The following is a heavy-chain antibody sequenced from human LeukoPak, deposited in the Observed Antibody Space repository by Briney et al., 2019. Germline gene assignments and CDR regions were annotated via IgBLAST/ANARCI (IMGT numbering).Heavy chain of an antibody. Sequence: PSETLSLTCTVSGGSISSYYWSWIRQPPGKGLEWIGYIYYSGSTNYNPSLKSRVTISVDTSKNQFSLKLSSVTAADTAVYYCARIGSMVRGKTYAFHIWGQGTMVTVSS. CDR1: GGSISSYY. CDR3: ARIGSMVRGKTYAFHI. D-gene: IGHD3-10*01. CDR2: IYYSGST. V-gene: IGHV4-59*01. J-gene: IGHJ3*02.